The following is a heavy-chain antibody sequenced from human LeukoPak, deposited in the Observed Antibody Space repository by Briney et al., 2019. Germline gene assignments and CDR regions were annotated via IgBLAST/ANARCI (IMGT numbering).Heavy chain of an antibody. V-gene: IGHV3-48*03. CDR3: VRDRYDSSGYYHSDV. Sequence: GGSLRLSCAASGFIFSSYEMIWVRQAPGKGLEWISCINSGSTTISYADSVKGRFTVSRDNAKNSLYLQMNSLRVEDTAVYYCVRDRYDSSGYYHSDVWGQGTTVTVSS. J-gene: IGHJ6*02. CDR2: INSGSTTI. D-gene: IGHD3-22*01. CDR1: GFIFSSYE.